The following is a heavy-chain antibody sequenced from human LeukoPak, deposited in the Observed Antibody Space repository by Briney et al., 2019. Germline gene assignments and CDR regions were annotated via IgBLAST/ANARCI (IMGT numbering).Heavy chain of an antibody. CDR3: ARGRTYYDFWSGYYHPGTDFDY. CDR2: INHSGST. V-gene: IGHV4-34*01. Sequence: SETLSLTCAVYGGSFSGYYWSWIRQPPGKGLEWIGEINHSGSTNYNPSLKSRVTISVDTSKNQFSLKLSSVTAADTAVYYCARGRTYYDFWSGYYHPGTDFDYWGQGTLVTVSS. J-gene: IGHJ4*02. CDR1: GGSFSGYY. D-gene: IGHD3-3*01.